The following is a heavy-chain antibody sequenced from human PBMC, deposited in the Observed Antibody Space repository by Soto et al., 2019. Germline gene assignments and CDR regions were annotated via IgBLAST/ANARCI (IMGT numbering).Heavy chain of an antibody. V-gene: IGHV3-15*01. CDR1: GFTFSNAW. CDR3: TTGLTPLDVARYETWFDP. CDR2: IKSKTDGGTT. J-gene: IGHJ5*02. Sequence: GGSLRLSCAASGFTFSNAWMSWVRQAPGKGLEWVGRIKSKTDGGTTDYAAPVKGRFTISRDDSKNTLYLQMNSLKTEDTAVYYFTTGLTPLDVARYETWFDPWGQGTLVTVSS. D-gene: IGHD5-12*01.